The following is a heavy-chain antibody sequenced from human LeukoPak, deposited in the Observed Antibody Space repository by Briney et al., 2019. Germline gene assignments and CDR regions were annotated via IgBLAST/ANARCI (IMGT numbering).Heavy chain of an antibody. J-gene: IGHJ4*02. CDR1: GFTFSSYW. V-gene: IGHV3-7*01. CDR3: ARDSLSPGFWDSSGYYLDY. CDR2: IKQDGSEK. D-gene: IGHD3-22*01. Sequence: PGGSLRLSCAASGFTFSSYWMSWVRQAPGKGLEWVANIKQDGSEKYYVDSVKGRFTISRDNAKNSLYLQMNSLRAEDTAVYYCARDSLSPGFWDSSGYYLDYWGQGTLVTVSS.